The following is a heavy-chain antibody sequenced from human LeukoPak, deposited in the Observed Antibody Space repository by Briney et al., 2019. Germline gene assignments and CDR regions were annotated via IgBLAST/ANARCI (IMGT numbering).Heavy chain of an antibody. V-gene: IGHV3-48*01. CDR3: VRDGSSWGNSDY. CDR2: LSSSSSVI. CDR1: GLTFSTYA. D-gene: IGHD7-27*01. J-gene: IGHJ4*02. Sequence: PGRSLRLSCAASGLTFSTYAMDWVRQAPGKGLQWVSYLSSSSSVIYHADSVKGRFTISRDNAKNSLYLQMNSLRTEDTAVYYCVRDGSSWGNSDYWGQGTLVSVSS.